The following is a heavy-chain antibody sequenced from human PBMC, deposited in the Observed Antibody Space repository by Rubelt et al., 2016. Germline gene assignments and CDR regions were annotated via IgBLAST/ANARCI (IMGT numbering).Heavy chain of an antibody. J-gene: IGHJ4*02. CDR2: ISGDGGSS. CDR3: ARDYSSGWYDY. Sequence: VQLVESGGGVVQPGRSLRLSCAVSGFTFSSYAMHWVRQAPGKGLEWVSLISGDGGSSNYAESVKGRFTISRDNSKSSRYLQMNSLRTEDTAFYYCARDYSSGWYDYWGQGALVTVSS. D-gene: IGHD6-19*01. V-gene: IGHV3-43*02. CDR1: GFTFSSYA.